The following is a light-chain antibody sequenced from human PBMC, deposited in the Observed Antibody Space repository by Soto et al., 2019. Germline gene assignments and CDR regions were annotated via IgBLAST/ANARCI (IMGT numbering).Light chain of an antibody. V-gene: IGKV1D-12*01. Sequence: DIQMTQSPSSVSASVGDRVTITCRASQGIHNWLAWYQQKPGKAPKLLISAVSSLQSGVPSRFSGSGFGTDFTLTISSLQPEDFATYYCQQLKSNLITFGQGTRLEIK. CDR3: QQLKSNLIT. CDR2: AVS. J-gene: IGKJ5*01. CDR1: QGIHNW.